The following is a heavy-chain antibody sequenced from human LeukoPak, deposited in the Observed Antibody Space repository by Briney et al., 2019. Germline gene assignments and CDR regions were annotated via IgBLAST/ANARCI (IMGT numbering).Heavy chain of an antibody. J-gene: IGHJ4*02. CDR1: GDPISSHSDY. Sequence: SETLSLTCTVSGDPISSHSDYKWTWIRQSPQKGLEWIGYIYYTGSTNYNPSLRSRLTISVDTFMNQFSLRLTAVTAADTAVYYCAREYSAFDYWGQGALVTVSS. CDR2: IYYTGST. V-gene: IGHV4-61*08. CDR3: AREYSAFDY. D-gene: IGHD4-11*01.